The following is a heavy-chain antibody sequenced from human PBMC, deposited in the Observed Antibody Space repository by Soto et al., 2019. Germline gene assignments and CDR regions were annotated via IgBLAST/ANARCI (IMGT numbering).Heavy chain of an antibody. D-gene: IGHD3-3*01. Sequence: ASVQVSCNASENTFIGYYLHWVRQAPGQGLEWMGWISPYSGDTDSAQKFQGRVTLTRDTSTRTVYMELSRLTSDDTAVYYCAWAGKTPIFNHLGQGALDTVSS. V-gene: IGHV1-2*02. CDR1: ENTFIGYY. CDR3: AWAGKTPIFNH. CDR2: ISPYSGDT. J-gene: IGHJ4*02.